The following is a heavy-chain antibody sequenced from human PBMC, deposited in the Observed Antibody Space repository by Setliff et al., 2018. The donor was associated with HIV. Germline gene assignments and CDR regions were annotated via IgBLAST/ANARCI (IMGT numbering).Heavy chain of an antibody. CDR3: ARVPVAGANWFDP. Sequence: KTSETLSLTCSVSGVSINRTDHYWGWIRQSPGKRLEWIGSVSQSGSTYYNPSLKSRITISVDRSKNLFSLKLISVTAVDQGVYYCARVPVAGANWFDPWGLGTLVTVSS. CDR1: GVSINRTDHY. V-gene: IGHV4-39*01. J-gene: IGHJ5*02. D-gene: IGHD2-21*01. CDR2: VSQSGST.